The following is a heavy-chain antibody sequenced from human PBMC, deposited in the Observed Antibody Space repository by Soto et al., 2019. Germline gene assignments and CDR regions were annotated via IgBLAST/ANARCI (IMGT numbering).Heavy chain of an antibody. Sequence: QVQLVQSGAEEKKPGASVKVSCKASGYTFTSYAMHWVRQAPGQRLEWMGWINAGNGNTKYSQKVQGRVTITRDTSASTAYMELSSLRSEDTAVYYCARSIGVVTALDYWGQGTLVTVSS. J-gene: IGHJ4*02. CDR2: INAGNGNT. D-gene: IGHD2-21*02. CDR1: GYTFTSYA. CDR3: ARSIGVVTALDY. V-gene: IGHV1-3*05.